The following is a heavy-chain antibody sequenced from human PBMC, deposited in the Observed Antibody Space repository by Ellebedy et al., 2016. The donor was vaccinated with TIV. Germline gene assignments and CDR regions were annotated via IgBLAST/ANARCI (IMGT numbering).Heavy chain of an antibody. D-gene: IGHD5-24*01. CDR2: MNPNSGNT. J-gene: IGHJ6*02. CDR3: ARGIVEMATTYYYYGMDV. Sequence: ASVKVSCKASGYTFTSYDINWVRQATGQGLEWMGWMNPNSGNTGYAQKFQGRVTMTRNTSISTAYMELSSLRSEDTAVYYCARGIVEMATTYYYYGMDVWGQGTTVTVSS. CDR1: GYTFTSYD. V-gene: IGHV1-8*01.